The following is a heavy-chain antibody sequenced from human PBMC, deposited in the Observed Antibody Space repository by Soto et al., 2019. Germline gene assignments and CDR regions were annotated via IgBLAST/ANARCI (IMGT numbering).Heavy chain of an antibody. CDR2: FDPEDGET. Sequence: QVQLVQSGAEVKKPGASVKVSCKVSGYTLTELSTHWVRQAPGKGLEWMGGFDPEDGETIYAQKFQGRVTMTEDTSTDTAYMELSSLRSEDTAVYYCATNPDILTGYYTPNYYYYGMDVWGQGTTVTVSS. D-gene: IGHD3-9*01. CDR1: GYTLTELS. CDR3: ATNPDILTGYYTPNYYYYGMDV. V-gene: IGHV1-24*01. J-gene: IGHJ6*02.